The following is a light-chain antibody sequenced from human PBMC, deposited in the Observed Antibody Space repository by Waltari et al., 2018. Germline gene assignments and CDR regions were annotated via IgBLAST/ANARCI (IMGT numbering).Light chain of an antibody. Sequence: DIVMTQSPLSLPVTPGEPASISCRSSQSLLHSNGYNYLDWYLQKPGQSPQLLIYLGSTRASGVPDRFSGSGSGTDFTLKISRVEAEDVGAYYCMQALQTPPTFGQGTKVEIK. CDR3: MQALQTPPT. J-gene: IGKJ1*01. V-gene: IGKV2-28*01. CDR2: LGS. CDR1: QSLLHSNGYNY.